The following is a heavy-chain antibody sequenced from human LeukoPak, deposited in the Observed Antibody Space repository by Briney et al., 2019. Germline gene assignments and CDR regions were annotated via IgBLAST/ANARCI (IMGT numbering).Heavy chain of an antibody. CDR2: TIPIFGTA. V-gene: IGHV1-69*05. D-gene: IGHD3-10*01. J-gene: IGHJ4*02. CDR3: ASGVFYGSGSYGVDY. Sequence: SVKVSCKASGGTFSSYAISWVRQAPGQGLEWMGGTIPIFGTANYAQKFQGRVTITTDESTSTAYMELSSLRSEDTAVYYCASGVFYGSGSYGVDYWGQGTLVTVSS. CDR1: GGTFSSYA.